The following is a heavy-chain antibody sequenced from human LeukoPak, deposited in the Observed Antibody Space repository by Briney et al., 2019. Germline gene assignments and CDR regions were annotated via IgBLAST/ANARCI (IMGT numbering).Heavy chain of an antibody. J-gene: IGHJ3*02. CDR2: IIPIFGTA. D-gene: IGHD6-6*01. CDR1: GGTFSSYA. CDR3: ARDAQLVGLGAFDI. Sequence: ASVKVSCKASGGTFSSYAISWVRQAPGQGLEWMGGIIPIFGTANYAQKFQGRVTITTDESTSTAYMELSSLRSEDTAVYYCARDAQLVGLGAFDIWGQGTMVTVSS. V-gene: IGHV1-69*05.